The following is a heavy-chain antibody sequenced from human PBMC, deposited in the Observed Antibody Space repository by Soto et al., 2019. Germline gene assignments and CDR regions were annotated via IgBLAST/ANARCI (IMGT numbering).Heavy chain of an antibody. Sequence: GGSLRLSCAASGFTFSNAWMNWVRQAPGKGLEWVGRIKSKTDGGTTDYAAPVKGRFTISRDDSKNTLYLQMNSLKTEDTAVYYCTTRLYDSSGYHVDYWGQGTLVTVSS. J-gene: IGHJ4*02. CDR1: GFTFSNAW. CDR2: IKSKTDGGTT. V-gene: IGHV3-15*07. CDR3: TTRLYDSSGYHVDY. D-gene: IGHD3-22*01.